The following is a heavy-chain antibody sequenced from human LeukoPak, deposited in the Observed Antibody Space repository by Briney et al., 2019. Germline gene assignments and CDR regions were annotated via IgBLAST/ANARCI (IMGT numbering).Heavy chain of an antibody. Sequence: ASVKVSCKASGYTFTSYYMHWVRQAPGQGLEWMGIINPSGGSTSYAQKFQGRVTMTRDTSTSTVYMELSSLRSEDTAVYYCVCNANVDTDTFDYWGQGTLVTVSS. CDR1: GYTFTSYY. D-gene: IGHD5-18*01. V-gene: IGHV1-46*01. CDR2: INPSGGST. CDR3: VCNANVDTDTFDY. J-gene: IGHJ4*02.